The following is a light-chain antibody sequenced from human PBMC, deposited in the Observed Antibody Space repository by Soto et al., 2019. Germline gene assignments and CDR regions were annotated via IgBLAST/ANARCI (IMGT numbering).Light chain of an antibody. CDR1: QNINSW. V-gene: IGKV1-5*01. J-gene: IGKJ2*01. CDR2: DAS. CDR3: QQYSSYSYT. Sequence: DIQMTQSPSTLSASVGDRVTITCRASQNINSWVAWYQQQPGKAPKLLIYDASSLKSGVPSRFSGSGSGTEFTLTITSLQPGDFATYYCQQYSSYSYTFGQGTHLEIK.